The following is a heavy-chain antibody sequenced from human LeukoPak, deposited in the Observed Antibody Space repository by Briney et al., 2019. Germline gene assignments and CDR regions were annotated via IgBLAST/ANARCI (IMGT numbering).Heavy chain of an antibody. J-gene: IGHJ3*02. V-gene: IGHV4-31*03. CDR1: GGSISSGGYY. CDR3: ARDGVDYYGSENDAFDI. Sequence: SQTLSLTCTVSGGSISSGGYYWSWIRQHPGKGLEWIGYIYYSGSTYYNPSLKSRVTISVDTSKNQFSLKLSSVTAADTAVYYCARDGVDYYGSENDAFDIWGQETMVTVSS. CDR2: IYYSGST. D-gene: IGHD3-10*01.